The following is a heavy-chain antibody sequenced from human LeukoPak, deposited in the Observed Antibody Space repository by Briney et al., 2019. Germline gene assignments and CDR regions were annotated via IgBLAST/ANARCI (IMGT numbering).Heavy chain of an antibody. CDR1: GGSISSGDYY. Sequence: SETLSLTRTVSGGSISSGDYYWSWIRQPPGKGLEWIGYIYYSGSTYYNPSLKSRVTISVDTSKNQFSLKLSSVTAADTAVYYCARAHQDSSGWYFDYWGQGTLVTVSS. V-gene: IGHV4-30-4*01. D-gene: IGHD3-22*01. J-gene: IGHJ4*02. CDR3: ARAHQDSSGWYFDY. CDR2: IYYSGST.